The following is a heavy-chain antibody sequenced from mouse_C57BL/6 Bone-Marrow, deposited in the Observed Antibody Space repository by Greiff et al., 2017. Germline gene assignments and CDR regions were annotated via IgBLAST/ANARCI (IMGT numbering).Heavy chain of an antibody. D-gene: IGHD3-3*01. CDR1: GYSFTSYY. V-gene: IGHV1-66*01. Sequence: VQLQQSGPELVKPGASVKISCKASGYSFTSYYIHWVKQRPGQGLEWIGWIYPGSGNTKYNEKFKGKATLTADTSSSTAYMQLSSLTSEDSAVYYLARRRGGGTFDYWGQGTTLTVSS. CDR2: IYPGSGNT. CDR3: ARRRGGGTFDY. J-gene: IGHJ2*01.